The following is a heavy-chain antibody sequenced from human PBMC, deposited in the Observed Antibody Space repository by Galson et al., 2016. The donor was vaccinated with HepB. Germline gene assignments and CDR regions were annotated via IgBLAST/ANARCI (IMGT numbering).Heavy chain of an antibody. J-gene: IGHJ4*02. D-gene: IGHD6-13*01. CDR1: GFTFNTYG. CDR2: ISNDGNNK. Sequence: SLRLSCAVSGFTFNTYGMHWVRQAPGKGLDWVAVISNDGNNKYYADSVEGRFTISRDNSKNTLYLQMHSLRAEDTAVYYCAKDEGWAAAGRYYFDYWGQGTLVTVSS. CDR3: AKDEGWAAAGRYYFDY. V-gene: IGHV3-30*18.